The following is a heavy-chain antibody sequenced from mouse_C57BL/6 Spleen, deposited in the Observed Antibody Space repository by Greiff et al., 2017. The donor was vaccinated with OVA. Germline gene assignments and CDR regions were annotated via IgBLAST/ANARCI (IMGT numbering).Heavy chain of an antibody. CDR1: GFTFSSYG. D-gene: IGHD4-1*01. CDR3: ARDSKLVFDY. CDR2: ISSGGSYT. V-gene: IGHV5-6*01. J-gene: IGHJ2*01. Sequence: VQLKESGGDLVKPGGSLKLSCAASGFTFSSYGLSWVRQTPDKRLEWVATISSGGSYTYYPDSVKGRFTISRDNAKNTLYLQMSSLKSEDTAMYYCARDSKLVFDYWGQGTTLTVSS.